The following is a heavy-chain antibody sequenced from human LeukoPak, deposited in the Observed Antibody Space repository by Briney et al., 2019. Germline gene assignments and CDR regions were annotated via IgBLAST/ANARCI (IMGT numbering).Heavy chain of an antibody. J-gene: IGHJ4*02. V-gene: IGHV3-23*01. CDR2: ISGSGGST. CDR1: GFTFSSYA. CDR3: AKDRGAVRGVIGYFDY. Sequence: GGPLRLSCAASGFTFSSYAMSWVRQAPGKGLEWVSAISGSGGSTYYADSVKGRFTISRDNSKNTLYLQMNSLRAEDTAVYYCAKDRGAVRGVIGYFDYWDQGTLVTVSS. D-gene: IGHD3-10*02.